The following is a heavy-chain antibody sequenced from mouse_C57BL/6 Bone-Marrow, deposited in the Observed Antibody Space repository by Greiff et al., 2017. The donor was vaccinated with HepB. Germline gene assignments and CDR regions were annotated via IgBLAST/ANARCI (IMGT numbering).Heavy chain of an antibody. V-gene: IGHV1-61*01. CDR1: GYTFTSYW. J-gene: IGHJ4*01. D-gene: IGHD1-1*02. Sequence: QVQLQQPGAELVRPGSSVKLSCKASGYTFTSYWMDWVKQRPGQGLEWIGNIYPSDSETHYNQKFKDKATLTVDKSSSTAYMQLSSLTSEDSADYYCARSAARSGGYAMDYWGQGTSVTVSS. CDR3: ARSAARSGGYAMDY. CDR2: IYPSDSET.